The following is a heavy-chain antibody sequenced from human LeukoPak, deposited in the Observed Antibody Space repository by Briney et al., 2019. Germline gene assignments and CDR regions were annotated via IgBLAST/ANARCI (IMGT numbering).Heavy chain of an antibody. CDR1: GFTFSSYA. CDR3: DSGPLGIAAAGFDY. Sequence: GGSLRLSCAASGFTFSSYAMHWVRQAPGKGLEWVAVISYDGSNKYHADSVKGRFTISRGNSKNTLDLEMNSLRPEDTAVYARDSGPLGIAAAGFDYWGQGTLVTVSS. J-gene: IGHJ4*02. CDR2: ISYDGSNK. V-gene: IGHV3-30*01. D-gene: IGHD6-13*01.